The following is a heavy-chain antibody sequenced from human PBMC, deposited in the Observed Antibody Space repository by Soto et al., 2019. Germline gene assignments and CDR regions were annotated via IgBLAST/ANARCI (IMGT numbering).Heavy chain of an antibody. V-gene: IGHV3-48*03. Sequence: PGGPLRLSCTTSGVTFSSYEMNWVRQAPGKGLEWVSYISSSGSTIYYADSVKGRFTISRDNAKNSLYLQMDSLRAEDTAVYYCARDQEAGSFFPYYYGMDVWGQGTTVRVS. D-gene: IGHD6-13*01. CDR1: GVTFSSYE. J-gene: IGHJ6*02. CDR3: ARDQEAGSFFPYYYGMDV. CDR2: ISSSGSTI.